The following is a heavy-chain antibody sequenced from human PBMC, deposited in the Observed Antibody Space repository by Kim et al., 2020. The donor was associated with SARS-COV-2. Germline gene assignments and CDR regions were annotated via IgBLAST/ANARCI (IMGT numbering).Heavy chain of an antibody. D-gene: IGHD2-2*01. CDR3: ARAVPALTYYYYYGMDV. V-gene: IGHV4-59*13. CDR1: GGSISSYY. CDR2: IYYSGST. J-gene: IGHJ6*02. Sequence: SETLSLTCTVSGGSISSYYWSWIRQPPGKGLEWIGYIYYSGSTNYNPSLKSRVTISVDTSKNQFSLKLSSVTAADTAVYYCARAVPALTYYYYYGMDVWGQGTTVTVSS.